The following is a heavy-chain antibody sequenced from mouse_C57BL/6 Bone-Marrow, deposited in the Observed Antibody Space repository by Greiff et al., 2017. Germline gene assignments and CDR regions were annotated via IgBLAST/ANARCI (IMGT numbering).Heavy chain of an antibody. J-gene: IGHJ2*01. CDR1: GYTFTSYW. Sequence: QVHVKQPGAELVKPGASVKLSCKASGYTFTSYWMHWVKQRPGQGLEWIGRIHPNSGSTNYNEKFKSKATLTVDNSSSTAYMQLSSLTSEDSAVYYCARRNDYWGQGTTLTVSS. CDR3: ARRNDY. V-gene: IGHV1-64*01. CDR2: IHPNSGST.